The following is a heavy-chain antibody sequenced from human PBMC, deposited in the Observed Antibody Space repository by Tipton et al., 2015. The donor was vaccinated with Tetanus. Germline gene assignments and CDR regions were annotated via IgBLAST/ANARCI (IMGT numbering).Heavy chain of an antibody. Sequence: SLTCTVSGDSISRSSSYWGWIRQPPGRRLEWIGSISYSGITYYNPSLKSRVTMSGDTSTNHFSLRLTSVTAADAAVYYCARVALTGTHFDYWGQGTLVTVSS. CDR1: GDSISRSSSY. CDR3: ARVALTGTHFDY. D-gene: IGHD3-9*01. CDR2: ISYSGIT. J-gene: IGHJ4*02. V-gene: IGHV4-39*02.